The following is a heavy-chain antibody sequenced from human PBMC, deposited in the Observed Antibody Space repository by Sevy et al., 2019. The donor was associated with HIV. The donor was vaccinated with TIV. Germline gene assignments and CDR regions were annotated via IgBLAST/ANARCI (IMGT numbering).Heavy chain of an antibody. D-gene: IGHD2-8*01. Sequence: GGSLRLSCAASGFTFAKYSMSWVRQAPGKGLEWVSTFSFGCGRINYADSVKGRFTITRDDSKNTMFLQMNSLRAEDTATYFCAREGCTQPHDYWGQGTLVTVSS. V-gene: IGHV3-23*01. CDR2: FSFGCGRI. CDR3: AREGCTQPHDY. J-gene: IGHJ4*02. CDR1: GFTFAKYS.